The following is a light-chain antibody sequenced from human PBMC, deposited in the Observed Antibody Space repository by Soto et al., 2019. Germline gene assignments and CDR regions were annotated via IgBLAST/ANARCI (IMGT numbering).Light chain of an antibody. J-gene: IGKJ2*01. CDR2: LGS. CDR1: QSLLHRNGYNY. Sequence: DIVMTQSPLSLPVTPGEPASISCRSSQSLLHRNGYNYLDWYLQKPGQSPQLLIYLGSNRASGVPDRFSGSGSGTDFTLKISSVEAEDVGVYYCMQALQTPRTFGQGTKLEIK. V-gene: IGKV2-28*01. CDR3: MQALQTPRT.